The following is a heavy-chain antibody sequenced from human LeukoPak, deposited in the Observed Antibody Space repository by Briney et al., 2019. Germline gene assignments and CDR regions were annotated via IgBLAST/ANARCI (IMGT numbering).Heavy chain of an antibody. D-gene: IGHD3-9*01. J-gene: IGHJ5*02. V-gene: IGHV4-61*02. Sequence: PSQTLSLTCTVSGGSISSGSYYWSWIRQPAGKGLEWIGRIYTSGSTNYNPSLKSRVTISVETSNNQFPLKLSSVTAADPPAYSCARMGFPYYVILIGQDWFDPWGQGTLAAVSS. CDR1: GGSISSGSYY. CDR2: IYTSGST. CDR3: ARMGFPYYVILIGQDWFDP.